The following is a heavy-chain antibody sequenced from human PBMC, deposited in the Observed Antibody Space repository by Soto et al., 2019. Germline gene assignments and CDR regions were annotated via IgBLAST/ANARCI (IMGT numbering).Heavy chain of an antibody. D-gene: IGHD2-2*01. CDR2: ISAYNGNT. CDR3: AREGTCSSTSCPTYFSFGMDV. Sequence: QVQLVQSGAEVKKPGASVKVSCKASGYTFASYGISWVRQAPGQGLEWMGWISAYNGNTNYAQKFQGRVNMTTDTFTRTAYMEVRSLRSDDTAVYYCAREGTCSSTSCPTYFSFGMDVWGQGTTVTVSS. V-gene: IGHV1-18*01. CDR1: GYTFASYG. J-gene: IGHJ6*02.